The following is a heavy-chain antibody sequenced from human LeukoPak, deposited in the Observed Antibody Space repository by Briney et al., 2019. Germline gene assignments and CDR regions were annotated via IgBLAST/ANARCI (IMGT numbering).Heavy chain of an antibody. Sequence: GGSLRLSCAASGFTFSSYAMHWVRQAPGKWLEWVAVISYDGSNKYYADSVKGRFTISRDNSKNTLYLQMNSLRAEDTAVYYCARDTTYYYDSSGYVYWGQGTLVTVSS. CDR1: GFTFSSYA. CDR2: ISYDGSNK. V-gene: IGHV3-30-3*01. D-gene: IGHD3-22*01. J-gene: IGHJ4*02. CDR3: ARDTTYYYDSSGYVY.